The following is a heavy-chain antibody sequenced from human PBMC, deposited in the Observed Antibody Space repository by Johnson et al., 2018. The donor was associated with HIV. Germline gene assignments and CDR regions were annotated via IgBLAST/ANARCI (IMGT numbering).Heavy chain of an antibody. Sequence: VQLVESGGGLVQPGGSLRLSCAASGFTFSSYAMSWVRQAPGKGLEWVSAISGSGGGTYYADSVKGRFTISRENAKNTLYLQMNSLRAEDTAVYYCARFRSSNWFDAFDIWGQGTMVTVSA. CDR1: GFTFSSYA. CDR2: ISGSGGGT. CDR3: ARFRSSNWFDAFDI. D-gene: IGHD6-13*01. J-gene: IGHJ3*02. V-gene: IGHV3-23*04.